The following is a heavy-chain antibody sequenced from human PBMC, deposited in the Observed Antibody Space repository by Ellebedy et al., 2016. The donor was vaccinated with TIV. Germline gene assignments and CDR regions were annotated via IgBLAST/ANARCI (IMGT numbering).Heavy chain of an antibody. CDR2: ISSKSSTI. J-gene: IGHJ1*01. CDR3: VKGGGSVD. D-gene: IGHD1-26*01. V-gene: IGHV3-48*01. Sequence: GGSLRLXCAGSGFTFSTYSMNWVRQPPGKGLEWVSSISSKSSTIYYADSVKGRFTISRDNSKNTLYLEMNSLRAEDTAVYYCVKGGGSVDWGQGTLVTVSS. CDR1: GFTFSTYS.